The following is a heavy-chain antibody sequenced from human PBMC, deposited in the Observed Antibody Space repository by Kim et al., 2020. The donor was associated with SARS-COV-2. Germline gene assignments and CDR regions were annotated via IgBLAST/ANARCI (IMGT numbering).Heavy chain of an antibody. J-gene: IGHJ6*02. CDR2: IGTAGDT. V-gene: IGHV3-13*01. CDR1: GFTFSSYD. D-gene: IGHD6-19*01. Sequence: GGSLRLSCAASGFTFSSYDMHWVRQATGKGLEWVSAIGTAGDTYYPGPVKGRFTLSRENAKNSLYLQMNSLRAGDTAFYSCARGSIAVGDYGMDVWGQGTTVTVSS. CDR3: ARGSIAVGDYGMDV.